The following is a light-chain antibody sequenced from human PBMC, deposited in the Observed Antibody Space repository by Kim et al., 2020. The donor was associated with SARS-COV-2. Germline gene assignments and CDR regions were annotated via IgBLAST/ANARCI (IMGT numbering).Light chain of an antibody. CDR3: QQYNDWLS. CDR2: GAS. V-gene: IGKV3-15*01. J-gene: IGKJ4*01. Sequence: SVSPGERAPLSCRASQRLGTNLAWYQHKPGQAPRLLIYGASTRATGIPARFSGAGSGTEFTLTISSLQSEDFAVYFCQQYNDWLSFGGGTKVDIK. CDR1: QRLGTN.